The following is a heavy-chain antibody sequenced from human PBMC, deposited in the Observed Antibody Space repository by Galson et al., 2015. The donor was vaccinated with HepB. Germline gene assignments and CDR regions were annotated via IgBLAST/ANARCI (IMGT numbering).Heavy chain of an antibody. CDR2: INFGNGDT. Sequence: SVKVSCKASGFDFIKYALHWVRQAPGQRLEWMGWINFGNGDTDYEVNFRDRIAITRDTSASTGYMELSGLGSEDTAVYYCASEELSLRGYVVHWGQGALVTVSS. V-gene: IGHV1-3*01. D-gene: IGHD3-16*02. J-gene: IGHJ4*02. CDR1: GFDFIKYA. CDR3: ASEELSLRGYVVH.